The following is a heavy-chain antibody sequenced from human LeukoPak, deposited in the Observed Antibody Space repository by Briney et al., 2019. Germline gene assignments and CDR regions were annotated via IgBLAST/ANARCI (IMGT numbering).Heavy chain of an antibody. CDR2: MNPNSGNT. J-gene: IGHJ4*02. CDR1: GYTFTSYD. V-gene: IGHV1-8*03. Sequence: GASVKVSCKASGYTFTSYDINWVRQATGQGPEWMGWMNPNSGNTGYAQKFQGRVTITRNTSISTAYMELSSLRSEDTAVYYCAREDYYDSGSNDYWGQGTPVTVSS. CDR3: AREDYYDSGSNDY. D-gene: IGHD3-22*01.